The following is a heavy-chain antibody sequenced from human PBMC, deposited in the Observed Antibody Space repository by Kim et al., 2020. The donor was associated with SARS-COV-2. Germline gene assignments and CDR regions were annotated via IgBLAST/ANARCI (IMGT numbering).Heavy chain of an antibody. V-gene: IGHV5-10-1*01. Sequence: TSRPSFQGHVTISADKSISTAYLQWSSLKASDTAMYYCARQPRRHGFDYWGQGTLVTVSS. J-gene: IGHJ4*02. CDR3: ARQPRRHGFDY.